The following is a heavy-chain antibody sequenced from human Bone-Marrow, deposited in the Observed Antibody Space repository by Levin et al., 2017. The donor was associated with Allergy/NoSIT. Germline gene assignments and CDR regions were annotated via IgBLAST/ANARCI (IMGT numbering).Heavy chain of an antibody. CDR1: GGSISSYY. V-gene: IGHV4-4*07. J-gene: IGHJ6*02. CDR2: IYTSGST. Sequence: SETLSLTCTVSGGSISSYYWSWIRQPAGKGLEWIGRIYTSGSTNYNPSLKSRVTMSVDTSKNQFSLKLSSVTAADTAVYYCARGNDFWSGFSPLDHYYDYGMDVWGQGTTVTVSS. D-gene: IGHD3-3*01. CDR3: ARGNDFWSGFSPLDHYYDYGMDV.